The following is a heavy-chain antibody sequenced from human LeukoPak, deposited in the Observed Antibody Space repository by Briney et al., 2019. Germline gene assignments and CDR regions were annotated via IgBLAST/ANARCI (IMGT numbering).Heavy chain of an antibody. CDR1: GGTFSSYA. D-gene: IGHD4-17*01. CDR2: IIPIFGTA. J-gene: IGHJ5*02. CDR3: ARDDPFTVFDP. V-gene: IGHV1-69*05. Sequence: EASVKVSCKASGGTFSSYANSWVRPAPGQGLEWMGRIIPIFGTANYAQKFQGRVTITTEESTSTAYMELSSLRSEDTAVYYCARDDPFTVFDPWGQGTLVTVSS.